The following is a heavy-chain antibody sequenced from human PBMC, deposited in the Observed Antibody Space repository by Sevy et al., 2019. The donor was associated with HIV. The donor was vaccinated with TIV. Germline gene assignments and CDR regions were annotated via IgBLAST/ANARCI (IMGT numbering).Heavy chain of an antibody. D-gene: IGHD2-2*02. Sequence: SETLSLTCTVSGDSINTYYWSWIRQPPGKGLEWIGYVSHSGNTNYNPSLKSRVSMSVDTSTNQFSLKVKSLTAPDTAVYYCARLRWDLVVVPGATPGCYFDSWGQGTLVTVSS. J-gene: IGHJ4*02. CDR2: VSHSGNT. V-gene: IGHV4-59*08. CDR1: GDSINTYY. CDR3: ARLRWDLVVVPGATPGCYFDS.